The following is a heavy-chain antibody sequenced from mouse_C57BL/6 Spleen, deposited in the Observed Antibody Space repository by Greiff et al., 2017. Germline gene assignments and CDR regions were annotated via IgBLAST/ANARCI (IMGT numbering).Heavy chain of an antibody. Sequence: EVKLMESGGGLVKPGGSLKLSCAASGFTFSDYGMHWVRQAPEKGLEWVAYISSGSSTIYYADTVKGRFTISRDNAKNTLFLQMTSLRSEDTAMYYCGGALLGYAMDYWGQGTSVTVSS. D-gene: IGHD1-1*01. V-gene: IGHV5-17*01. CDR3: GGALLGYAMDY. J-gene: IGHJ4*01. CDR2: ISSGSSTI. CDR1: GFTFSDYG.